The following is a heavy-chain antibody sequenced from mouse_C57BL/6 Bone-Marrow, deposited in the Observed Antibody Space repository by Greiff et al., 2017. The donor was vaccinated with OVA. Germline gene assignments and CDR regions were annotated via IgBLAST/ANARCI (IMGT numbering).Heavy chain of an antibody. D-gene: IGHD2-3*01. Sequence: VQLQQSGPELVKPGASVKISCKASGYTFTDYYMNWVKQSHGKSLEWIGDINPNNGGTSYNQKFKGKATLTVDKSSSTAYMELRSLTSEDSAVYYCARGGWLLPFAYWGQGTLVTVSA. V-gene: IGHV1-26*01. CDR3: ARGGWLLPFAY. CDR1: GYTFTDYY. J-gene: IGHJ3*01. CDR2: INPNNGGT.